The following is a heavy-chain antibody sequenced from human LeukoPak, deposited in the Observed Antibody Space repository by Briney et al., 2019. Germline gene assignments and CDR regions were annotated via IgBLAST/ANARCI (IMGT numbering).Heavy chain of an antibody. Sequence: GGSLRLSCVASGFNFDEYAMNWVRQAPGKGLEWISCIYRDSSVIHYADSVRGRFTVSRDNGKNSVYLQMNSLRADGTAVYFCARYGSGSKYRDPFDSWGQGTLVTVSS. CDR3: ARYGSGSKYRDPFDS. J-gene: IGHJ4*02. V-gene: IGHV3-48*01. D-gene: IGHD3-10*01. CDR2: IYRDSSVI. CDR1: GFNFDEYA.